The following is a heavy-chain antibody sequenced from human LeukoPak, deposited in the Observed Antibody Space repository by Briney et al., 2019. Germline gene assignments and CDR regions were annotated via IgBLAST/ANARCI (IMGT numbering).Heavy chain of an antibody. CDR1: GYAFTGYY. CDR3: AREAYSSSFDY. V-gene: IGHV1-2*02. J-gene: IGHJ4*02. D-gene: IGHD6-13*01. Sequence: ASVKVSCKSSGYAFTGYYMHWVRQVPGQGLEWVGWINANSGVTKYAQNFQGRVTMTRDTSISTAYKELSSLRSEDTAVYYCAREAYSSSFDYWGQGTLVTVSS. CDR2: INANSGVT.